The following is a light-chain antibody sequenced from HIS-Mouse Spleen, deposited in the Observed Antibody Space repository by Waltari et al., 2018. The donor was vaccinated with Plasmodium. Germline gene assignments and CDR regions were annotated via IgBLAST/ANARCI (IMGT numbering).Light chain of an antibody. V-gene: IGKV1-39*01. Sequence: DIQMTQSPSSLSASVGARVTITCRASQSISSYLNWYQQKPGKAPKLLIYAASSLQSGVPSRFSGSGSGTDFTLTISSLQPEDFAVYYCQQYNNWSFTFGPGTKVDIK. CDR3: QQYNNWSFT. CDR2: AAS. J-gene: IGKJ3*01. CDR1: QSISSY.